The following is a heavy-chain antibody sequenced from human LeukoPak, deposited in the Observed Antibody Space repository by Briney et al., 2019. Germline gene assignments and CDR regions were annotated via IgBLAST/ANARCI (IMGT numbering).Heavy chain of an antibody. CDR2: INPNSGGT. J-gene: IGHJ6*03. Sequence: ASVKVSCKASGYTFTGYYIHWVRQAPGQGLEWMGWINPNSGGTNYAQKFQGRVTMTRDTSISTAYMELSRLRSDDTALYYCARDSRYCSSTSCYALDYYMDVWGKGTTVTVSS. V-gene: IGHV1-2*02. CDR3: ARDSRYCSSTSCYALDYYMDV. D-gene: IGHD2-2*01. CDR1: GYTFTGYY.